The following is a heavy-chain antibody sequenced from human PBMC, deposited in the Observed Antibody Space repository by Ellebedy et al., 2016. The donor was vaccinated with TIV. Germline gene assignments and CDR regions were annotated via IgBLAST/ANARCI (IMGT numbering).Heavy chain of an antibody. J-gene: IGHJ5*02. CDR2: INHSGST. D-gene: IGHD3-9*01. CDR3: ARAYYAILTGPKDPKFDP. Sequence: SETLSLXXAVYGGSFSGYYWSWIRQPPGKGLEWIGEINHSGSTNYNPSLKSRVTISVDTSKNQFSLKLSSVTAADTAVYYCARAYYAILTGPKDPKFDPWGQGTLVTVSS. CDR1: GGSFSGYY. V-gene: IGHV4-34*01.